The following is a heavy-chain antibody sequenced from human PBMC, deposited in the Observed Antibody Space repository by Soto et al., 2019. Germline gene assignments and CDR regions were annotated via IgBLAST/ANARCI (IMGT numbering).Heavy chain of an antibody. V-gene: IGHV1-69*06. CDR1: GGTFSSYA. Sequence: QVQLVQSGAEVKKPGSSVKVSCKASGGTFSSYAISWVRQAPGQGLEWMGGIIPIFGTANYAQKFQGRVTITADKSTSTAYMERSSLRSEDTAVYYCASPAGIQLWLPAYYHGMDVWGQGTTVTVSS. J-gene: IGHJ6*02. CDR3: ASPAGIQLWLPAYYHGMDV. CDR2: IIPIFGTA. D-gene: IGHD5-18*01.